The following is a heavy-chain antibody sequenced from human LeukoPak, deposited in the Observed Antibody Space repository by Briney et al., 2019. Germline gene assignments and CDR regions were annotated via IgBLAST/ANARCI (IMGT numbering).Heavy chain of an antibody. CDR3: ARGVYIAAAQYGY. CDR2: IYYSGTT. D-gene: IGHD6-13*01. J-gene: IGHJ4*02. Sequence: SETLSLTCTVSGGSLSSYYWSWIRQPPGKGLEWIGYIYYSGTTNYNPSLKSRVTISVDTSKNQFSLKLSSVIAADTAVYYCARGVYIAAAQYGYWGQGTLVTVSS. CDR1: GGSLSSYY. V-gene: IGHV4-59*01.